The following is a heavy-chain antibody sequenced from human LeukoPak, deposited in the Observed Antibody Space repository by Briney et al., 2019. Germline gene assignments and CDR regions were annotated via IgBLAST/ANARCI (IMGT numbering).Heavy chain of an antibody. Sequence: GGSLRLSCTASGFTFSSVWMSWARQAPGKGLQWVGRIRKTADGGTADYAAPVQGRFSISRDDSKKTLYLQMNSLKTEDTAVYYCTTGGSTAGNWGQGTLVTVSS. V-gene: IGHV3-15*01. CDR2: IRKTADGGTA. CDR3: TTGGSTAGN. J-gene: IGHJ4*02. CDR1: GFTFSSVW.